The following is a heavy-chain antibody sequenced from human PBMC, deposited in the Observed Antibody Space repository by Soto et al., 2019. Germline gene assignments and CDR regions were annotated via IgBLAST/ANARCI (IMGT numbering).Heavy chain of an antibody. CDR3: ARDRVYSSGWYYYYYGMDV. V-gene: IGHV1-2*02. Sequence: GASVKVSCKASGGTFSSYAISWVRQAPGQGLEWMGWINPNSGGTNYEQKFQGRVTRTRDTSISTAYMELSRLRSDDTAVYYCARDRVYSSGWYYYYYGMDVWGQGTTVTVSS. D-gene: IGHD6-19*01. CDR1: GGTFSSYA. J-gene: IGHJ6*02. CDR2: INPNSGGT.